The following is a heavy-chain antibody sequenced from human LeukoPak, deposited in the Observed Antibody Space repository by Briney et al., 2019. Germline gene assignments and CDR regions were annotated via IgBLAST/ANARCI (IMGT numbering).Heavy chain of an antibody. V-gene: IGHV3-30*18. J-gene: IGHJ4*02. CDR3: AKEYSSSWPHFDY. Sequence: PGGSLRLSCAASGFTVSSYGMHWVRQAPGKGLEWVAVISYDGSNKYYADSVKGRLTISRDNSKNTLYLQMNSLRAEDTAVYYCAKEYSSSWPHFDYWGQGTLVTVSS. CDR2: ISYDGSNK. D-gene: IGHD6-13*01. CDR1: GFTVSSYG.